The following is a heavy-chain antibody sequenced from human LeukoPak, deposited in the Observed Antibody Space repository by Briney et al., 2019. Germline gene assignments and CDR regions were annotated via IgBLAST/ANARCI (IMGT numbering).Heavy chain of an antibody. D-gene: IGHD5-12*01. V-gene: IGHV4-39*07. J-gene: IGHJ6*03. CDR1: GDPISRNDYY. Sequence: SETLSLTCTVSGDPISRNDYYWGWIRQPPGKGLEWIGTIYYSGSAYYSPSLKSRVTISVDTSKTQFSLKLSSVTAADTAVYYCARAHSWLRFLYYYMDVWGEGTTVTVSS. CDR2: IYYSGSA. CDR3: ARAHSWLRFLYYYMDV.